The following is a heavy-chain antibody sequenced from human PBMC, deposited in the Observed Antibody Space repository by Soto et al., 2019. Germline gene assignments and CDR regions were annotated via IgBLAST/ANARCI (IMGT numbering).Heavy chain of an antibody. V-gene: IGHV2-5*02. J-gene: IGHJ5*02. D-gene: IGHD5-12*01. CDR1: GFTLSTSGVG. Sequence: QITLKESGPTLVKPTQTLTLTCTFSGFTLSTSGVGVGWIRQPPGKALEWLALIYWDDDKRYSPSLKSRLTIIKDTSKNQVVLTMTNMDPVDTATYYCARRLRGYSGYENWFDPWGQGTLVTVSS. CDR3: ARRLRGYSGYENWFDP. CDR2: IYWDDDK.